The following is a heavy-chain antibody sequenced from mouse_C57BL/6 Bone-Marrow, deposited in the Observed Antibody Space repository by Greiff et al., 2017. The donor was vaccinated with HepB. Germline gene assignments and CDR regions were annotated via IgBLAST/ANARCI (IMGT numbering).Heavy chain of an antibody. Sequence: QVQLQQSGAELARPGASVKLSCKASGYTFTSYGISWVKQRTGQGLEWIGEIYPRSGNTYYNEKFKGMATLTADKSSSTAYMELRSLTSEDSAVYICARGGYYWYFDVWGTGTTVTVSS. D-gene: IGHD2-2*01. CDR2: IYPRSGNT. CDR1: GYTFTSYG. V-gene: IGHV1-81*01. J-gene: IGHJ1*03. CDR3: ARGGYYWYFDV.